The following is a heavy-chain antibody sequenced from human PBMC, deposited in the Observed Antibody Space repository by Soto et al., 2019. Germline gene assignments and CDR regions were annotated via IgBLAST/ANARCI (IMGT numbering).Heavy chain of an antibody. CDR1: GFTVSSNY. V-gene: IGHV3-66*01. CDR3: NYDFWSGKWFDP. CDR2: IYSGGST. J-gene: IGHJ5*02. Sequence: GGSLRLSCAASGFTVSSNYMSWVRQAPGKGLEWVSVIYSGGSTYYADSVKGRFTISRDNSKNTLYLQMNGLRAEDTAVYYCNYDFWSGKWFDPWGQGTLVTVS. D-gene: IGHD3-3*01.